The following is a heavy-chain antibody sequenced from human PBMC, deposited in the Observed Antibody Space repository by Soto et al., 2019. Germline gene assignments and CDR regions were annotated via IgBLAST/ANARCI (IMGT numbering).Heavy chain of an antibody. D-gene: IGHD2-15*01. CDR1: GSSISSYY. V-gene: IGHV4-59*08. CDR3: ASLYCSGGSCYPDYFDY. J-gene: IGHJ4*02. CDR2: ISNSGST. Sequence: SETLSLTCTVSGSSISSYYWSWIRQPPGEGLQWIGYISNSGSTNYNPSLKSRVTISVDTSKSQFSLRLSSVTATDTAVYYCASLYCSGGSCYPDYFDYWGQGTLVTVSS.